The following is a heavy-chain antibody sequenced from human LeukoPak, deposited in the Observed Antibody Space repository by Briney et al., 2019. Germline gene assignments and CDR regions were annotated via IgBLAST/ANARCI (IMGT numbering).Heavy chain of an antibody. Sequence: GGSLRLSCAASGFTFSSYGMHWVRQAPGKGLEWVAFIRYDGSNKYYADSVKGRFTISRHNSKNTLYLQMNSLRAEDTALYYCAREERYSSSWYWVYWGQGTLVTVSS. J-gene: IGHJ4*02. D-gene: IGHD6-13*01. CDR1: GFTFSSYG. CDR2: IRYDGSNK. V-gene: IGHV3-30*02. CDR3: AREERYSSSWYWVY.